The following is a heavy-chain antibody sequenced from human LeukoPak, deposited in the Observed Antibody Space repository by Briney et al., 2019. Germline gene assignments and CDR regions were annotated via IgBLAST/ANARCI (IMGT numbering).Heavy chain of an antibody. D-gene: IGHD4-17*01. V-gene: IGHV4-30-4*01. J-gene: IGHJ2*01. CDR3: ARGGDYGDYVRAYWYFDL. Sequence: SQTLSLTCTVSGGSISSGDYYWSWIRQPPGKGLEWIGYIYYSGSTYYNPSLKSRVTISVDTSKNQFSLKLSSVTAADTAMYYCARGGDYGDYVRAYWYFDLWGRGTLVTVSS. CDR1: GGSISSGDYY. CDR2: IYYSGST.